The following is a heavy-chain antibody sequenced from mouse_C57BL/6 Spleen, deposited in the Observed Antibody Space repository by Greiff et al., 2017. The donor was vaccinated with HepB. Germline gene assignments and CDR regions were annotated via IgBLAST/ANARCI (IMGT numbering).Heavy chain of an antibody. CDR2: ISYDGSN. CDR3: ARDRTTVVYFDY. V-gene: IGHV3-6*01. D-gene: IGHD1-1*01. CDR1: GYSITSGYY. Sequence: ESGPGLVKPSQSLSLTCSVTGYSITSGYYWNWIRQFPGNKLEWMGYISYDGSNNYNPSLKNRISITRDTSKNQFFLKLNSVTTEDTATYYCARDRTTVVYFDYWGQGTTLTVSS. J-gene: IGHJ2*01.